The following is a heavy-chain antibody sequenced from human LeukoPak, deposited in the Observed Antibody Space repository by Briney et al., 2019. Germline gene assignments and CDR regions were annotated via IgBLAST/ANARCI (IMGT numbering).Heavy chain of an antibody. D-gene: IGHD4-17*01. J-gene: IGHJ5*02. CDR2: IYDSESA. V-gene: IGHV4-30-4*01. CDR3: ARVGMVYGDYASFYDPNWFDP. CDR1: GGSISSGDYF. Sequence: SQTLSLTCTVSGGSISSGDYFWTWIRQPPGKGLEWIGHIYDSESAEYNPSLKSRVTISVDTSKNQFSLKLSSVTAADTAVYYCARVGMVYGDYASFYDPNWFDPWGQGTLVTVSS.